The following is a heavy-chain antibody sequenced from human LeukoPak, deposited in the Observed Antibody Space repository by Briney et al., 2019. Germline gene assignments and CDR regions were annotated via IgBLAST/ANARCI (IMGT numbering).Heavy chain of an antibody. Sequence: SVKVSCKASGGTFTSYGVTWVRQAPGQGLEWMGRIIPILGIANYAQKFQGRVTITADKSASTAYMELSRLRSEDTAAYYCAREERIAAKYVFEPWGQGTLVTVSS. D-gene: IGHD6-13*01. CDR3: AREERIAAKYVFEP. CDR1: GGTFTSYG. CDR2: IIPILGIA. J-gene: IGHJ5*02. V-gene: IGHV1-69*04.